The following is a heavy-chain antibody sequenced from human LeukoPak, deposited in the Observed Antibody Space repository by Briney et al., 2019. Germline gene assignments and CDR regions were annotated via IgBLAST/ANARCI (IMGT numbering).Heavy chain of an antibody. CDR3: ARSYYGDYSYYFDY. D-gene: IGHD4-17*01. CDR2: IIPIFGTA. Sequence: GASVNVSCKASGGTFSSYAISWVRQAPGRGLEWMGGIIPIFGTANYAQKFQGRVTITTDESTSTAYMELSSLRSEDTAVYYCARSYYGDYSYYFDYWGQGTLVTVSS. CDR1: GGTFSSYA. J-gene: IGHJ4*02. V-gene: IGHV1-69*05.